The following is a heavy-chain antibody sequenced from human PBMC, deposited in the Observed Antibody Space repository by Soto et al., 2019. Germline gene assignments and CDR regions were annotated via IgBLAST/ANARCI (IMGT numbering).Heavy chain of an antibody. CDR2: IYYSGST. V-gene: IGHV4-61*08. Sequence: SETLSLTCAVSGGSISSGGYSWSWIRQPPGKGLEWIGYIYYSGSTNYNPSLKSRVTISVDTSKNQFSLKLSSVTAADTAVYYCARLGAYYQSLDPWGQGTVVTVSS. D-gene: IGHD2-21*01. J-gene: IGHJ5*02. CDR3: ARLGAYYQSLDP. CDR1: GGSISSGGYS.